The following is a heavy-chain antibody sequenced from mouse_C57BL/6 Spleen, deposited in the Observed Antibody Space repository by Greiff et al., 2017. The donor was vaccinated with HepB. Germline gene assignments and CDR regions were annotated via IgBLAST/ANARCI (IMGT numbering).Heavy chain of an antibody. D-gene: IGHD1-1*01. V-gene: IGHV1-64*01. CDR2: IHPNSGST. CDR1: GYTFTSYW. J-gene: IGHJ3*01. Sequence: QVQLQQPGAELVKPGASVKLSCKASGYTFTSYWMHWVKQRPGQGLEWIGMIHPNSGSTNYNEKFKSKATLTVDKSSSTAYMQLSSLTSEDSAVYYCARSNYGSSYAFAYWGQGTLVTVSA. CDR3: ARSNYGSSYAFAY.